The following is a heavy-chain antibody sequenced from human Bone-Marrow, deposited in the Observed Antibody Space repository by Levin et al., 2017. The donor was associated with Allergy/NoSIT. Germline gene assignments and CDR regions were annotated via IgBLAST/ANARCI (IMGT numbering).Heavy chain of an antibody. CDR2: ISYDGRNK. D-gene: IGHD3-9*01. Sequence: PGGSLRLSCVGSGFTFSHYGMHWVRQAPGKGLEWVAVISYDGRNKFYADSVKGRFTISRDNSKNTVYLQVNSLRTEDTAVYYCAKAEAVLRYFDNFDYWGQGSLVTVSS. CDR3: AKAEAVLRYFDNFDY. J-gene: IGHJ4*02. V-gene: IGHV3-30*18. CDR1: GFTFSHYG.